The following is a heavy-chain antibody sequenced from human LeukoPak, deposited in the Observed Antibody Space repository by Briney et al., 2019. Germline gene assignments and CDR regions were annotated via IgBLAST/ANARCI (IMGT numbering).Heavy chain of an antibody. J-gene: IGHJ1*01. CDR1: GFTFSNYW. Sequence: PGGSLRLSCEGSGFTFSNYWMGWVRQAPGKGLQWVANIKTDGSEKYYVDSVKGRFTISRDNAKNSLYLQMNSLRDEDTGIYYCANDYYDSSDYYREEYFQQWGQGTLVTVSS. CDR3: ANDYYDSSDYYREEYFQQ. V-gene: IGHV3-7*03. CDR2: IKTDGSEK. D-gene: IGHD3-22*01.